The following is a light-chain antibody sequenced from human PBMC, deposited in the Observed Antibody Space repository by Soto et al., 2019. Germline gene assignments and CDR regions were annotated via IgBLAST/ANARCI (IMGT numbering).Light chain of an antibody. J-gene: IGLJ6*01. Sequence: VLTQPASVSGSPGQSITISCTGTSSDVGSYNLVSWYQQHPDKAPKLMVYDGSKRPSGVSNRFSGSKSGNTASLTISGLQAEDEADYSCCSYAGSKTYELGSGSKVTVL. CDR2: DGS. CDR1: SSDVGSYNL. CDR3: CSYAGSKTYE. V-gene: IGLV2-23*01.